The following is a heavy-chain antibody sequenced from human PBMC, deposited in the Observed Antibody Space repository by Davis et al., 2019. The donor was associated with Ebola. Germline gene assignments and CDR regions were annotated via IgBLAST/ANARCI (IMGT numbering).Heavy chain of an antibody. D-gene: IGHD1-7*01. CDR1: GFTFSDYY. CDR3: AAGTTSP. Sequence: GESLKISCAASGFTFSDYYMSWIRQAPGKGLEWVANIKQDGSEKYYVDSVKGRFTISRDNAKNSLYLQMNSLRAEDTAVYYCAAGTTSPWGQGTLVTVSS. V-gene: IGHV3-7*01. J-gene: IGHJ5*02. CDR2: IKQDGSEK.